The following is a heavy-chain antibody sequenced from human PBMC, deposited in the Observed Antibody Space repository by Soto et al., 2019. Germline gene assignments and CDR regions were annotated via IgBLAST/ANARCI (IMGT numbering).Heavy chain of an antibody. V-gene: IGHV5-51*01. Sequence: GESLKISCKSSGYNFGNYWIGWVRQKPGKGLEWMGIVFPGDSETKYSPSFQGQVTISADKSINTAYLQWSSLEASDTAIYYCARHNDYGDYNWYFDLWGRGTLVTVSS. CDR2: VFPGDSET. J-gene: IGHJ2*01. D-gene: IGHD4-17*01. CDR1: GYNFGNYW. CDR3: ARHNDYGDYNWYFDL.